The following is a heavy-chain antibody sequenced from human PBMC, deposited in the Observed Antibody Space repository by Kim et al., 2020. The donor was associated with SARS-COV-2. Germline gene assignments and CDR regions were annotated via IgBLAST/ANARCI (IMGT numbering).Heavy chain of an antibody. D-gene: IGHD1-26*01. J-gene: IGHJ4*02. CDR1: SGAFSGYY. Sequence: SETLSLTCAVSSGAFSGYYWSWIRQPPGKGLEWIGEINHSGSTNYNPSLQSRVTLSVDTSKNQFFLKMTSVTAADTAAYYCSALVGATIDFDSWGLGTL. V-gene: IGHV4-34*01. CDR2: INHSGST. CDR3: SALVGATIDFDS.